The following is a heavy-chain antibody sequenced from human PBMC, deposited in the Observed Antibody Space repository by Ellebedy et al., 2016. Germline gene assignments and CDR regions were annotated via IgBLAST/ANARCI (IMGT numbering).Heavy chain of an antibody. J-gene: IGHJ4*02. V-gene: IGHV3-48*02. D-gene: IGHD1-1*01. Sequence: GESLKISXAASGFSISRSGMNWVRQAPGKGLEWVAHNNAYDNAIFYADSVRGRFSISRDNSLYLQMNSLRDEDTAVYYCVREDNGRPDCWGQGTLVTVSS. CDR2: NNAYDNAI. CDR3: VREDNGRPDC. CDR1: GFSISRSG.